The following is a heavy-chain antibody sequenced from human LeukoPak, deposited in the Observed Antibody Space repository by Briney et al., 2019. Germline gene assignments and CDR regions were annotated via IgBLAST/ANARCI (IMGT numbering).Heavy chain of an antibody. Sequence: GGSLRLSCGASGFTFSSCSINWVRQAPGKGLEWVSYISSSSSTIYYADSVKGRFTISRDNAKNSLYLQMNSLRAEDTAVYYCARGSGTYYPFDHWGQGTLVTVSS. CDR3: ARGSGTYYPFDH. CDR2: ISSSSSTI. V-gene: IGHV3-48*01. CDR1: GFTFSSCS. D-gene: IGHD1-26*01. J-gene: IGHJ4*02.